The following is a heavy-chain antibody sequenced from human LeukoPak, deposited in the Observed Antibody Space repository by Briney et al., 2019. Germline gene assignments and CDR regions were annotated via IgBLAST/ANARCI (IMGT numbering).Heavy chain of an antibody. Sequence: KYGESLKISCKGSGYSFTSYWIGWVRQMPGKGLEWMGIIYPGDSDTRYSPSFQGQVTISADKSISTAYLQWSSLKASDTAMYYCARLVVGARSWTYYFDYWGQGTLVTVSS. CDR1: GYSFTSYW. D-gene: IGHD6-13*01. CDR2: IYPGDSDT. CDR3: ARLVVGARSWTYYFDY. J-gene: IGHJ4*02. V-gene: IGHV5-51*01.